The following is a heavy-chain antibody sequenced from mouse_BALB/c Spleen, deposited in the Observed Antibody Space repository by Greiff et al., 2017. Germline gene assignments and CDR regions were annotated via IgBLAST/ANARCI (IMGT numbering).Heavy chain of an antibody. J-gene: IGHJ1*01. CDR2: IYPGSGST. CDR3: ARGGLLKGYFDV. CDR1: GYNFTSYW. V-gene: IGHV1-55*01. Sequence: QVQLKQPGAELVKPGTSVKLSCKASGYNFTSYWINWVKLRPGQGLEWIGDIYPGSGSTNYNEKFKSKATLTVDTSSSTAYMQLSSLASEDSALYYCARGGLLKGYFDVWGAGTTVTVSS. D-gene: IGHD1-1*01.